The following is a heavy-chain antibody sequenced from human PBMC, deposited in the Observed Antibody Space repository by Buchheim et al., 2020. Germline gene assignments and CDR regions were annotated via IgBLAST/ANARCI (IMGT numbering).Heavy chain of an antibody. CDR3: ARESRYSYGFGNY. CDR1: GDSVSSSSYY. D-gene: IGHD5-18*01. J-gene: IGHJ4*02. V-gene: IGHV4-61*01. CDR2: SYYTGST. Sequence: QVQLQESGPGLVKPSETLSLTCTVSGDSVSSSSYYWSWIRQPPRKGLEWIGYSYYTGSTNYNPSLKSRVTIPVETSKNQFSLKLSSVTAADTAVYYCARESRYSYGFGNYWGQGTL.